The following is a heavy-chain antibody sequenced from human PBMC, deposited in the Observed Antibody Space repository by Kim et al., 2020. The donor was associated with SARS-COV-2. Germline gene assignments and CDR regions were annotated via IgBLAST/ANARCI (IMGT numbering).Heavy chain of an antibody. CDR2: IWYDGSNK. CDR3: ARGCDSSGYCTRGMDV. D-gene: IGHD3-22*01. CDR1: GFTFSSYG. J-gene: IGHJ6*02. Sequence: GGSLRLSCAASGFTFSSYGMHWVRQAPGKGLEWVAVIWYDGSNKYYADSVKGRFTISRDNSKNTLYLQMNSLRAEDTAVYYCARGCDSSGYCTRGMDVWGQGTTVTVSS. V-gene: IGHV3-33*01.